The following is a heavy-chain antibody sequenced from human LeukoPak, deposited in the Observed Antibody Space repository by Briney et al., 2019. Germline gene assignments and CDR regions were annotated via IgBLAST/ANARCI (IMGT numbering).Heavy chain of an antibody. CDR1: GVTISNDYYY. CDR2: NYYSGST. D-gene: IGHD6-19*01. V-gene: IGHV4-39*06. Sequence: SETLSLTCTVSGVTISNDYYYWGWIRQPPGKGLEWIGSNYYSGSTYYNPSLKSRVTISVDTSKNQFTLKVSSVTAADTAVYYCARDLRAGDLALDYWGQGTLVTVSS. J-gene: IGHJ4*02. CDR3: ARDLRAGDLALDY.